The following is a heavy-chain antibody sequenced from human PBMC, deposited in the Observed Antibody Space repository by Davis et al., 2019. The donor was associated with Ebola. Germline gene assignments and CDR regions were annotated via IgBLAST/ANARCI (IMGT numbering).Heavy chain of an antibody. J-gene: IGHJ4*02. CDR1: GFTFTRDW. D-gene: IGHD2-2*01. CDR3: AKDGVAAASDY. V-gene: IGHV3-7*03. CDR2: IRQDGGET. Sequence: GESLKISCAASGFTFTRDWMTWLRQAPGKGLEWVANIRQDGGETYYVDSVKGRFTISRDNAKNSLFLQMNSLRPEDTVVYYCAKDGVAAASDYWGQGTLVTVSS.